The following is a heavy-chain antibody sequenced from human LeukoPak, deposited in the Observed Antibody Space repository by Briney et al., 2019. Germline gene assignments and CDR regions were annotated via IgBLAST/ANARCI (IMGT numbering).Heavy chain of an antibody. CDR2: INHSGST. D-gene: IGHD3-3*01. Sequence: PSETLSLTCAVHGGSFSGYTWSWIRQAAGMGLDWMGEINHSGSTNYNPSLKSRVNISVDTSKNQFSLKLSSVTAADTAVYYCARFHDFWSGYSDYWGQGTLVTVSS. CDR3: ARFHDFWSGYSDY. J-gene: IGHJ4*02. CDR1: GGSFSGYT. V-gene: IGHV4-34*01.